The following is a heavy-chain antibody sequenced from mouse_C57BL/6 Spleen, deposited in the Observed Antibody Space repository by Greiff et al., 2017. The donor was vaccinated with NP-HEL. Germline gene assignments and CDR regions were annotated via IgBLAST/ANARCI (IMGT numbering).Heavy chain of an antibody. V-gene: IGHV5-6*01. CDR3: ARMITTVVGGDAMDY. J-gene: IGHJ4*01. CDR2: ISSGGSYT. CDR1: GFTFSSYG. D-gene: IGHD1-1*01. Sequence: EVKLMESGGDLVKPGGSLKLSCAASGFTFSSYGMSWVRQTPDKRLEWVATISSGGSYTYYPDSVKGRFTISRDNAKNTLYLQMSSLKSEDTAMYYCARMITTVVGGDAMDYWGQGTSVTVSS.